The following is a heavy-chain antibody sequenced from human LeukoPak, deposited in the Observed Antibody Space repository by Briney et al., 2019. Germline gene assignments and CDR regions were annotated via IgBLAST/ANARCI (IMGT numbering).Heavy chain of an antibody. V-gene: IGHV4-39*07. CDR1: GGSISSSSYY. CDR2: IYYSGST. D-gene: IGHD3-3*01. J-gene: IGHJ6*03. CDR3: ARIYYDFWSGTAPPYYMDV. Sequence: SETLSLTCTVSGGSISSSSYYWGWIRQPPGKGLEWIGSIYYSGSTYYNPSLKSRVTISADTSKNQFSLKLSSVTAADTAVYYCARIYYDFWSGTAPPYYMDVWGKGTTVTVSS.